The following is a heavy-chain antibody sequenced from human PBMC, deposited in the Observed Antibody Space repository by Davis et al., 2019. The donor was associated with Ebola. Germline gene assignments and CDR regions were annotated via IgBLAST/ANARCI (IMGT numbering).Heavy chain of an antibody. V-gene: IGHV3-23*01. D-gene: IGHD2-15*01. CDR1: GFTFSSYA. CDR3: AKDRYCSGGRCSTATYYYYGMDV. Sequence: GESLKISCAASGFTFSSYAMSWVRQAPGKGLEWVSAISGSGGSTYYADSVKGQFTISRDNSKNPLYLQMNSLRAEDTAVYYCAKDRYCSGGRCSTATYYYYGMDVWGQGTTVTVSS. J-gene: IGHJ6*02. CDR2: ISGSGGST.